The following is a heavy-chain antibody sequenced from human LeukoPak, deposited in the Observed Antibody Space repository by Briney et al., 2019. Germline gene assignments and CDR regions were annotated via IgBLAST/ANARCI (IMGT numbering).Heavy chain of an antibody. CDR2: IYYSGST. D-gene: IGHD1-7*01. J-gene: IGHJ5*02. V-gene: IGHV4-59*01. CDR3: ARGTTAWDNWFDP. CDR1: GGSISSYY. Sequence: SETLSLTCTVSGGSISSYYWSWIRQPPGKGLEWIGYIYYSGSTNYNPSLKSRVTISVDTSKNQFSLRLSSVTAADTAVYYCARGTTAWDNWFDPWGQGTLITVSS.